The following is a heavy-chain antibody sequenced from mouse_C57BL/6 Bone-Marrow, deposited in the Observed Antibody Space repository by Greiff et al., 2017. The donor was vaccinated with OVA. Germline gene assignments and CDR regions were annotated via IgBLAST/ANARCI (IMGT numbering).Heavy chain of an antibody. CDR2: IHPNSGST. CDR1: GYTFTSYW. D-gene: IGHD3-2*02. J-gene: IGHJ3*01. V-gene: IGHV1-64*01. CDR3: ARPRLRLTWFAY. Sequence: VQLQQPGAELVKPGASVKLSCKASGYTFTSYWMHWVKQRPGQGLEWIGMIHPNSGSTNYNEKFKSKATLTVDKSSSTAYMQLSSLTSEDSAVYYCARPRLRLTWFAYWGQGTLVTVSA.